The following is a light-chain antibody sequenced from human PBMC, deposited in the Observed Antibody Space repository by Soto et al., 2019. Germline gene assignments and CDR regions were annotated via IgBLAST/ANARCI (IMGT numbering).Light chain of an antibody. CDR2: EAS. CDR1: QSVGIK. Sequence: ENVMTQFPATLSVSPGERATLSCRASQSVGIKLGWYQQKPGQSPRLIMYEASARAPGIPARFSGSGSGTEFTLTISSLQSEDFAVYYCQQYNEWPTWTFGQGTKVDIK. J-gene: IGKJ1*01. V-gene: IGKV3-15*01. CDR3: QQYNEWPTWT.